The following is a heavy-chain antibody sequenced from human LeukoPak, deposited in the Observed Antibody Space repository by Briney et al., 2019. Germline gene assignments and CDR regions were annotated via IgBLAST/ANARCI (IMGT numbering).Heavy chain of an antibody. D-gene: IGHD1-14*01. CDR3: VVVVEPPDSDGFDV. J-gene: IGHJ3*01. V-gene: IGHV3-74*01. CDR1: GFTFGNSW. Sequence: GGSLRLSCAASGFTFGNSWVHWVRQALGKGLVWVSLINADGSTATYADSVKGRFTISRDNARNTLSLQMNSLTIEDTAVYYCVVVVEPPDSDGFDVWGQGTMITVSS. CDR2: INADGSTA.